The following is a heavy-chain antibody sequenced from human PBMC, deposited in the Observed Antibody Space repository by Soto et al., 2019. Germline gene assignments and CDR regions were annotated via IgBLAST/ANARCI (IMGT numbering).Heavy chain of an antibody. Sequence: SETLSLTCTVSGGCISSSSYYWGWIRQPPGKGLEWIGSIYYSGSTYYNPSLKSRVTISVDTSKNQFSLKLSSATAADTAVYYCARPIAAAGTSYYYYYMDVWGQGTTVTVSS. CDR2: IYYSGST. V-gene: IGHV4-39*01. D-gene: IGHD6-13*01. CDR3: ARPIAAAGTSYYYYYMDV. J-gene: IGHJ6*03. CDR1: GGCISSSSYY.